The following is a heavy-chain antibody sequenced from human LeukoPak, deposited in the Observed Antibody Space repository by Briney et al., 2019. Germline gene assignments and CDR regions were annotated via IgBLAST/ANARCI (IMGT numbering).Heavy chain of an antibody. Sequence: ASVKLSCKASGYTFTSYYMHWVRQAPGQGIEWMGIINPSGGSTSYAQKFQGRVTMNRDTSTSTVYMELSSRRSEDTAVYYCARGGPYYDSSGYYHKRVFDYWGQGTLVTVSS. CDR1: GYTFTSYY. V-gene: IGHV1-46*01. J-gene: IGHJ4*02. CDR2: INPSGGST. D-gene: IGHD3-22*01. CDR3: ARGGPYYDSSGYYHKRVFDY.